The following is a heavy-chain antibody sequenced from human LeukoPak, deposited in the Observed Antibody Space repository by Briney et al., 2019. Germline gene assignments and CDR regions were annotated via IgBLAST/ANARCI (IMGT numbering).Heavy chain of an antibody. CDR2: IYHSGST. D-gene: IGHD3-16*02. V-gene: IGHV4-38-2*01. J-gene: IGHJ5*02. CDR1: GYSISSGYY. Sequence: SETLSLTCAVSGYSISSGYYWGWIRQPPGKWMEWIGSIYHSGSTYYNPSLKSRVTISVDTSKNQFSLKLSSVTAADTAVYYCARLFVSSWFDPWGQGTLVTVSS. CDR3: ARLFVSSWFDP.